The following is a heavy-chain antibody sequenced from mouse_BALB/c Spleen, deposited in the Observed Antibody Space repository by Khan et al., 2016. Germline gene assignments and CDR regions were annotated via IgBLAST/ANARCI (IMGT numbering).Heavy chain of an antibody. D-gene: IGHD1-3*01. V-gene: IGHV9-3-1*01. J-gene: IGHJ2*01. CDR1: GYTFTNYG. CDR3: ARAGDNYDFDY. Sequence: QIQLVQSGPELKKPGETVKISCKASGYTFTNYGMNWVKQAPGKGLKWMGWINTYTGEPTYTDDFKGRFAFSLETSASTAYLQIINLKNEDTSTYFCARAGDNYDFDYWGQGTTLTASS. CDR2: INTYTGEP.